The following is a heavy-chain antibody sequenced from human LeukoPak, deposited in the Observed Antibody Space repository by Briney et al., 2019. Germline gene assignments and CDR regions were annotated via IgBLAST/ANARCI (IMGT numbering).Heavy chain of an antibody. CDR3: ARLIKNTIFGVVIGLDP. J-gene: IGHJ5*02. Sequence: PSETLSLTCAVYGGFFSGYYWSWIRQPPGKGLEWTGEINHSGGTNYNPSLKSRVTISVDTSKNQFSLKLSSVTAADTAVYYCARLIKNTIFGVVIGLDPWGQGTLVTVSS. V-gene: IGHV4-34*01. CDR2: INHSGGT. D-gene: IGHD3-3*01. CDR1: GGFFSGYY.